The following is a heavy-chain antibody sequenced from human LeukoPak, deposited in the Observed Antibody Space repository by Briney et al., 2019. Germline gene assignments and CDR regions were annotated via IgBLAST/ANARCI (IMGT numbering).Heavy chain of an antibody. D-gene: IGHD6-19*01. Sequence: GGSLRLSCAASGFTFSSYGMSWVRQAPGKGLEWVSAISGSGGDTYYADSVKGRFTISRDNSENTLYLQMNSLRAEDTALYYCASRGYNSGWFKYWGQGALVTVSS. J-gene: IGHJ4*02. CDR1: GFTFSSYG. V-gene: IGHV3-23*01. CDR3: ASRGYNSGWFKY. CDR2: ISGSGGDT.